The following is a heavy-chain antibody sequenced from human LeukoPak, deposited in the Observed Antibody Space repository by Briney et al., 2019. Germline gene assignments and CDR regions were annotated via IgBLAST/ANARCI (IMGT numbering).Heavy chain of an antibody. V-gene: IGHV3-48*01. D-gene: IGHD1-26*01. CDR3: ARPQGSYLLFDY. CDR1: AFTFSSYN. CDR2: ISSSSSTI. J-gene: IGHJ4*02. Sequence: SGGSLRLSCAASAFTFSSYNINWVRQAPGKGLEWVSYISSSSSTIYYADSVKGRFTISRDNSKNTLYLQMNSLRAEDTAVYYCARPQGSYLLFDYWGQGTLVTVSS.